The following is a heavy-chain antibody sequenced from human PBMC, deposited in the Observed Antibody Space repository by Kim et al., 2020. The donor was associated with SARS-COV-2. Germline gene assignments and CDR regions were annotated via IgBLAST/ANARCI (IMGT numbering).Heavy chain of an antibody. V-gene: IGHV3-23*01. Sequence: GGSLRLSCAASGFTFSSYAMSWVRQAPGKGLEWVSAISGSGGSTYYADSVKGRFTISRDNSKNTLYLQMNSLRAEDTAVYYCAKDGYCSSTSCGRHAFDICGQGTMVTVSS. CDR2: ISGSGGST. D-gene: IGHD2-2*01. J-gene: IGHJ3*02. CDR3: AKDGYCSSTSCGRHAFDI. CDR1: GFTFSSYA.